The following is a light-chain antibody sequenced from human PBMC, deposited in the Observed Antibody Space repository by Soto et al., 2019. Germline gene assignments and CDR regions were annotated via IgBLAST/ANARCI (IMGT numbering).Light chain of an antibody. CDR3: CSYIGRNTHV. V-gene: IGLV2-11*01. J-gene: IGLJ6*01. CDR2: EVS. CDR1: SSDVGGYNY. Sequence: QSALTQPRSASGSPGQSITITCTGTSSDVGGYNYVSWYQQHPAKAPKLIIFEVSNRPSGVPNRFSGSKSGITASLTISGLRAEDEADYYCCSYIGRNTHVFGSGTKLTVL.